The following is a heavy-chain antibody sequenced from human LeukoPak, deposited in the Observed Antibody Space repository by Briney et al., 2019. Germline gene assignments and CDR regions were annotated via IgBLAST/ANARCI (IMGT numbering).Heavy chain of an antibody. CDR3: ARDYYDSSGYVSPFDP. V-gene: IGHV1-2*02. D-gene: IGHD3-22*01. J-gene: IGHJ5*02. Sequence: ASVKVSCKASGYTFTGYYMHWVRQAPGQGLEWMGWINPNSGGTNYAQKFQGRVTMTRDTSISTAYMELSRLRSDDTAVYYCARDYYDSSGYVSPFDPWGQGTLVTVSS. CDR1: GYTFTGYY. CDR2: INPNSGGT.